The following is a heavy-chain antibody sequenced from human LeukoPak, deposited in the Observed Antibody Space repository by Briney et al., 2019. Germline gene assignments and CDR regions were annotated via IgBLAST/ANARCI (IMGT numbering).Heavy chain of an antibody. CDR2: IIPIFGTA. CDR3: ARNRYTPDAFDI. D-gene: IGHD2-2*02. Sequence: ASVKVSCKASGGTFSSYAISWVRQAPGQGLEWMGGIIPIFGTANYAQKFQGRVTITADESTSTTYMELSSLRSEDTAVYYCARNRYTPDAFDIWGQGTMVTVSS. J-gene: IGHJ3*02. V-gene: IGHV1-69*13. CDR1: GGTFSSYA.